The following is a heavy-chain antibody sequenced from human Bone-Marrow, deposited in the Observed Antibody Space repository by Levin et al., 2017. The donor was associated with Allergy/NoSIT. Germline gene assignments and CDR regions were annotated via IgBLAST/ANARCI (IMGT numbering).Heavy chain of an antibody. J-gene: IGHJ3*02. CDR2: IWYDGSNK. CDR1: GFTFSSYG. CDR3: ARDVGRRWWYQARNDAFDI. Sequence: GGSLRLSCAASGFTFSSYGMHWVRQAPGKGLEWVAVIWYDGSNKYYADSVKGRFTISRDNSKNTLYLQMNSLRAEDTAVYYCARDVGRRWWYQARNDAFDIWGQGTMVTVSS. D-gene: IGHD2-15*01. V-gene: IGHV3-33*01.